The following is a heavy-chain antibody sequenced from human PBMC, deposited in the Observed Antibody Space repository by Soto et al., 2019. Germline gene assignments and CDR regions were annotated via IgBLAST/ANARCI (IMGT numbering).Heavy chain of an antibody. J-gene: IGHJ6*02. CDR3: ARSPLGYYYDSSLYYYYGMDV. CDR1: GYSLTSYW. D-gene: IGHD3-22*01. Sequence: GESLKISCKGSGYSLTSYWIGWVRQMPGKGLEWMGIIYPGDSDTRYSPSFQGQVTISADKSISTAYLQWSSLKASDTAMYYCARSPLGYYYDSSLYYYYGMDVWGQGTTVTVSS. CDR2: IYPGDSDT. V-gene: IGHV5-51*01.